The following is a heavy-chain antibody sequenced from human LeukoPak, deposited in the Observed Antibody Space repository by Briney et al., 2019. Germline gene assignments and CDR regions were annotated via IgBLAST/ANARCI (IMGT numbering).Heavy chain of an antibody. CDR3: ARVGPLRYFDWYRPLTFDY. Sequence: GASVKVSCKASGYTFTGYYMHWVRQAPGQGLEWMGWINPNSGGTNYAQKFQGRVTMTRDTSISTAYMELSRLRSDDTAVYYCARVGPLRYFDWYRPLTFDYWGRGTLVTVSS. CDR2: INPNSGGT. J-gene: IGHJ4*02. D-gene: IGHD3-9*01. V-gene: IGHV1-2*02. CDR1: GYTFTGYY.